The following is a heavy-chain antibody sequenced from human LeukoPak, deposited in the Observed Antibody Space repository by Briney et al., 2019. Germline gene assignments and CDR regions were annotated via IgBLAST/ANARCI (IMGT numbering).Heavy chain of an antibody. CDR3: ARDPPGIAASGTYY. CDR1: GFTFSSYA. CDR2: ISGSGGST. D-gene: IGHD6-13*01. Sequence: GGSLRLSCAASGFTFSSYAMSWVRQAPGKGLEWVSAISGSGGSTYYADSVEGRFTISRDSSKNTLFLQMNSLRVEDTAVYYCARDPPGIAASGTYYWGQGTLVTVSS. V-gene: IGHV3-23*01. J-gene: IGHJ4*02.